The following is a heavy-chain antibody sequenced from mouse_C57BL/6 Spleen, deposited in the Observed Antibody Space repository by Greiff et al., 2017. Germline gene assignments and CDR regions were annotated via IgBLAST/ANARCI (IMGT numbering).Heavy chain of an antibody. CDR1: GYSITSGYD. V-gene: IGHV3-1*01. CDR2: ISYSGST. D-gene: IGHD1-1*01. Sequence: ESGPGMVKPSQSLSLTCTVTGYSITSGYDWHWIRHFPGNKLEWMGYISYSGSTNYNPSLKSPISITHDTSKNHFFLKLNSVTTEDTATYYCARRYYGSYWYFDVWGTGTTVTVSS. J-gene: IGHJ1*03. CDR3: ARRYYGSYWYFDV.